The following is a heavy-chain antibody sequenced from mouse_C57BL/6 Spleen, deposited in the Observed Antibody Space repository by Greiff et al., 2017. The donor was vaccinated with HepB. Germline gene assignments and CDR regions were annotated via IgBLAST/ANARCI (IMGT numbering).Heavy chain of an antibody. CDR1: GYTFTSYG. Sequence: VQRVESGAELARPGASVKLSCKASGYTFTSYGISWVKQRTGQGLEWIGEIYPRSGNTYYNEKFKGKATLTADKSSSTAYMELRSLTSEDSAVYFCAREGTVVGYYFDYWGQGTTLTVSS. CDR3: AREGTVVGYYFDY. CDR2: IYPRSGNT. V-gene: IGHV1-81*01. D-gene: IGHD1-1*01. J-gene: IGHJ2*01.